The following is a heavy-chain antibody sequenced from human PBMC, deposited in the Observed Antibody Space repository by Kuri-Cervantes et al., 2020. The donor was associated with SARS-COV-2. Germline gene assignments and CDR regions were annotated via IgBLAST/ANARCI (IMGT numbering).Heavy chain of an antibody. J-gene: IGHJ5*02. CDR2: YSGST. D-gene: IGHD6-13*01. Sequence: SETLSLTCTVSGASISNYYWSWIRQPPGKGLEWIGYSGSTNYSPSLKSRVTISVDTSKNQFSLKLSSVTAADTAVYYCARDRVAAAGNWFDPWGQGTLVTVSS. CDR1: GASISNYY. V-gene: IGHV4-59*01. CDR3: ARDRVAAAGNWFDP.